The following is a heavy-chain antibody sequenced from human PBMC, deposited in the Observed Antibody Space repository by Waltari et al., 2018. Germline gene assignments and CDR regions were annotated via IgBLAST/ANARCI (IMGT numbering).Heavy chain of an antibody. CDR1: GYTFTGYY. CDR2: TNPNSGGT. CDR3: ARSPIAVDYYYYMDV. Sequence: QVQLVQSGAEVKKPGASVKVSCKASGYTFTGYYMHWVRQAPGQGLEWMGWTNPNSGGTNYAQKFQGRVTMTRDTSISTAYMELSRLRSDDTAVYYCARSPIAVDYYYYMDVWGKGTTVTVSS. J-gene: IGHJ6*03. V-gene: IGHV1-2*02. D-gene: IGHD6-19*01.